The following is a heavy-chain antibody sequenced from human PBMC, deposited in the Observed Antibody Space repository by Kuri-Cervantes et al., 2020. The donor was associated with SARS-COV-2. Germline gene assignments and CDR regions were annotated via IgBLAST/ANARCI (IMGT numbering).Heavy chain of an antibody. V-gene: IGHV3-11*04. Sequence: GGSLRLSCAASGFIFSDYYMTWIRQPPGKGLEWVSYISSSGSAINYTDSVKGRFTISRDNAKNSVYLQMNSLRAEDTAVYYCARDLAAVAGGGWFDPWGQGTLVTVSS. CDR3: ARDLAAVAGGGWFDP. CDR1: GFIFSDYY. D-gene: IGHD6-19*01. J-gene: IGHJ5*02. CDR2: ISSSGSAI.